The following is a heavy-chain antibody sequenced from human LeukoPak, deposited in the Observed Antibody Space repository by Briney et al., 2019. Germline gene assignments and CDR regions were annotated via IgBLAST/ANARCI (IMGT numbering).Heavy chain of an antibody. V-gene: IGHV4-4*07. Sequence: PSETLSLTCTVSGGSISSYYWSWIRQPAGQGLEWIGRTYTSGSTNYNPSLKSRVTMSVDTSKNQFSLKLSSVTAADTAVYYCARGSSSSRYYYYYMDVWGKGTTVTVSS. J-gene: IGHJ6*03. CDR3: ARGSSSSRYYYYYMDV. CDR1: GGSISSYY. CDR2: TYTSGST. D-gene: IGHD6-13*01.